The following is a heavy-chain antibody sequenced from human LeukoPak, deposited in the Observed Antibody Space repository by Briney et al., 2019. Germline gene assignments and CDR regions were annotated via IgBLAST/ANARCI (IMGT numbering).Heavy chain of an antibody. Sequence: PGGSLRLSCAASGFTFSSYSMNWVRQAPGKGLEWVSYISSSSSTIYYADSVKGRFTISRDNAKNSLYLQMNSLRAEDTAVYYCAREAQGPQWLANDYWGQGTLVTVSS. CDR1: GFTFSSYS. J-gene: IGHJ4*02. CDR3: AREAQGPQWLANDY. CDR2: ISSSSSTI. D-gene: IGHD6-19*01. V-gene: IGHV3-48*01.